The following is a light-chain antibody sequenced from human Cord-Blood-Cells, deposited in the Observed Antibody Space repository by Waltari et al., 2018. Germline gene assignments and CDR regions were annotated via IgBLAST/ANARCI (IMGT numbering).Light chain of an antibody. Sequence: DIVFTQSPGTLSLSPGERATLSCRASQSVSSSYLAWYQQKPGQAPRLLIYGASSRSTGIPDRFSGSGSGTEVTPTISRLEPEDVAVYYCQQYGSSPTWTFGQGTKVEIK. CDR2: GAS. V-gene: IGKV3-20*01. CDR1: QSVSSSY. J-gene: IGKJ1*01. CDR3: QQYGSSPTWT.